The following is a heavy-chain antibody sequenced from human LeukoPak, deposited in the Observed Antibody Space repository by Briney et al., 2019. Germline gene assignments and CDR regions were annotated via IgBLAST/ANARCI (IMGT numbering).Heavy chain of an antibody. CDR1: GYNFATYW. V-gene: IGHV5-51*01. CDR3: ARQAEVPGPEIGY. D-gene: IGHD6-19*01. J-gene: IGHJ4*02. Sequence: PGESLKISCKVSGYNFATYWIVWVRQMPGKGLEWMGIISPADSDTRYSPSFQGQVTISANKSINTAYLQWSSVGATDTAMYYCARQAEVPGPEIGYWGQGTLVTVSS. CDR2: ISPADSDT.